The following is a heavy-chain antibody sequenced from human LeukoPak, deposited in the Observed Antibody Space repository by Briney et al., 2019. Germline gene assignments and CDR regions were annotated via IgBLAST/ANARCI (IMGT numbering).Heavy chain of an antibody. CDR3: TKLSDCGDDCYDRPHWFDP. V-gene: IGHV4-59*08. D-gene: IGHD2-21*02. CDR2: VHSSGGT. Sequence: SETLSLTCTVSGGSMTGYYWAWIRQPPGKRLEWIGYVHSSGGTKYNPSLKSRVTVSIDMSRNQFSLNVRSVTAADTATYYCTKLSDCGDDCYDRPHWFDPWGQGRLVNVSS. J-gene: IGHJ5*02. CDR1: GGSMTGYY.